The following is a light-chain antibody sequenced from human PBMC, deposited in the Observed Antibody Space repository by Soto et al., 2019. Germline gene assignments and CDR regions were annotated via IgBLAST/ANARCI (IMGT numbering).Light chain of an antibody. V-gene: IGLV1-44*01. J-gene: IGLJ3*02. CDR2: RHD. Sequence: QSVLTQPPSASGTPGQRVTISFSGSSSNIGRNTVIWFQQFPGTAPKLLIDRHDQRPSGVPDRISGSKSSTSASLAISGLKAEDEADYHCAAWDDSFNGNWVFGGGTKVTVL. CDR1: SSNIGRNT. CDR3: AAWDDSFNGNWV.